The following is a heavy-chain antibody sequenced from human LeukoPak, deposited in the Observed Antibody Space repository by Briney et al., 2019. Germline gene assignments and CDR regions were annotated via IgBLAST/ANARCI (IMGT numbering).Heavy chain of an antibody. CDR3: YTIFGVVITVPETSGNP. D-gene: IGHD3-3*01. V-gene: IGHV1-69-2*01. CDR1: GYTFTDYY. J-gene: IGHJ5*02. Sequence: EASVKVSCKASGYTFTDYYMHWVQQAPGKGHEWMGRVDPEDGETIYAEKFQGRVTITADTSTDTAYMELSSLRSEDTAVYYCYTIFGVVITVPETSGNPWGQGTLVTVSS. CDR2: VDPEDGET.